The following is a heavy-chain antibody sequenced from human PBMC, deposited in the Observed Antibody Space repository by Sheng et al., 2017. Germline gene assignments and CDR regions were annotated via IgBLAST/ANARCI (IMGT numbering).Heavy chain of an antibody. CDR1: GSSVSSRSFY. D-gene: IGHD6-13*01. CDR3: ARHETPAYSSGWFPGSNWFDS. CDR2: SIIMGTP. V-gene: IGHV4-39*01. J-gene: IGHJ5*01. Sequence: QVQLQESGPGLVQPSETLSLTCTVSGSSVSSRSFYWGWIRQSPGKDWSGLRVSIIMGTPSTIRPSRVESAMSRRHVQQLFSLTLSSVTAADTAVYYCARHETPAYSSGWFPGSNWFDSWGQGTLVSVSS.